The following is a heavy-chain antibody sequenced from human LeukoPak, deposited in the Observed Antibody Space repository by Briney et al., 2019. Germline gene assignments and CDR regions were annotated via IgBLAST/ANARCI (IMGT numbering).Heavy chain of an antibody. CDR2: ISSNSSYI. CDR1: VFTFSSYT. J-gene: IGHJ6*03. CDR3: ARLGGTPSYGSGYYMDV. V-gene: IGHV3-21*01. Sequence: PWGSLRLSCASSVFTFSSYTMNWVRHAPAKGLEWVSSISSNSSYIDYADSVKGRFTISRDNAKNSLYLQMNSLRAEDTAVYYCARLGGTPSYGSGYYMDVWGKGTTVTVSS. D-gene: IGHD3-10*01.